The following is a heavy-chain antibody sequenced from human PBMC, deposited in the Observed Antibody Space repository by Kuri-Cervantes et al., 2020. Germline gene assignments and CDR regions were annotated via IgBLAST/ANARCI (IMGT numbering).Heavy chain of an antibody. CDR2: IIPIFGTA. Sequence: SVKVSCKASGGTFSSYAISWVRQAPGQGLEWMGGIIPIFGTANSAQKFQGRVTITTDKSTSTAYMELSSLRSEDTAVYYCARLRDRLFAVAALSFWGQGTLVTVSS. V-gene: IGHV1-69*05. CDR3: ARLRDRLFAVAALSF. J-gene: IGHJ4*02. CDR1: GGTFSSYA. D-gene: IGHD6-19*01.